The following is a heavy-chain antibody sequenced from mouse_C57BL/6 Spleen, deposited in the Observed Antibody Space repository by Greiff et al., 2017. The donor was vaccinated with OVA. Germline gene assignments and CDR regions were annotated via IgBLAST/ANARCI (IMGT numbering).Heavy chain of an antibody. CDR3: ARNYYGSILYWYFDV. CDR1: GFSLTSYG. Sequence: VQLQQSGPGLVQPSQSLSITCTVSGFSLTSYGVHWVRQSPGKGLEWLGVIWSGGSTDYNAAFISRLSISKDNSKSQVFFKMNSLQADDTAIYYCARNYYGSILYWYFDVWGTGTTVTVSS. D-gene: IGHD1-1*01. J-gene: IGHJ1*03. V-gene: IGHV2-2*01. CDR2: IWSGGST.